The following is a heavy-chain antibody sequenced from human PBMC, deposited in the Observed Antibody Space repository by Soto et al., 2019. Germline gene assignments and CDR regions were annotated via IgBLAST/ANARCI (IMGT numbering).Heavy chain of an antibody. D-gene: IGHD1-26*01. V-gene: IGHV3-48*02. CDR3: AREGWPFDY. J-gene: IGHJ4*02. CDR1: GFTFSSYS. CDR2: FSSSSGTI. Sequence: EVQLVESGGGLVQPGGSLRLSCAASGFTFSSYSMNWVRQAPGKGLEWVSYFSSSSGTIYYADSVKGRFTISRDNAKNSLYVQMNSLRDEDTAGYYCAREGWPFDYGGQGTLVTVSS.